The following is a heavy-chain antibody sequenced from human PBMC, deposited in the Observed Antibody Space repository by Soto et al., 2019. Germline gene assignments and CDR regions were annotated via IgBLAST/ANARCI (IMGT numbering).Heavy chain of an antibody. CDR1: GGSISSYY. Sequence: QVQLQESGPGLVKPSETLSLTCTVSGGSISSYYWSWIRQPPGKGLEWIGYIYYSGSTNYNPSLKSRVTISVDTSKNQFSLKLSSVTAADTAVYYCARGGSSCYELGYWGQGTLVTVSS. CDR3: ARGGSSCYELGY. CDR2: IYYSGST. D-gene: IGHD5-12*01. J-gene: IGHJ4*02. V-gene: IGHV4-59*08.